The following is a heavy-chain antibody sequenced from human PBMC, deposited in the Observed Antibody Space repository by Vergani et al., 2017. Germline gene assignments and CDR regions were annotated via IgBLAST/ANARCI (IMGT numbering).Heavy chain of an antibody. D-gene: IGHD2-15*01. J-gene: IGHJ4*02. CDR1: GFTFSSYS. CDR3: ARATYCSGGSCHYFDY. V-gene: IGHV3-21*01. CDR2: ISSSSSYI. Sequence: EVQLLESGGGLVQPGGSLRLSCAASGFTFSSYSMNWVRQAPGKGLEWVSSISSSSSYIYYADSVKGRFTISRDNAKNSLYLQMNSLRAEDTAVYYCARATYCSGGSCHYFDYWGQGTLVTVSS.